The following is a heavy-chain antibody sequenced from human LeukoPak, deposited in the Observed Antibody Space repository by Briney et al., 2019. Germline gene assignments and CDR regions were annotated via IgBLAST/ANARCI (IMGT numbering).Heavy chain of an antibody. D-gene: IGHD6-13*01. CDR1: GFTFSSYS. J-gene: IGHJ4*02. Sequence: GGSLRLSCAASGFTFSSYSMNWVRQAPGKGLECVSSISSSSSYIYYADSVKGRFTISRDNAKNSLYLQMNSLRAENTAVYYCARDRGEKYSSSWVDYWGQGNLVTVSS. CDR2: ISSSSSYI. V-gene: IGHV3-21*01. CDR3: ARDRGEKYSSSWVDY.